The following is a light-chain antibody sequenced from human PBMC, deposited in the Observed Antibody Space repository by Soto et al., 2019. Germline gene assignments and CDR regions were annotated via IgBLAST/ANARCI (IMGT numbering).Light chain of an antibody. CDR3: QQYNNWPRT. Sequence: EIVMTQSPATLSASPCEGAALSPSVSQSVSSYLAWYHQKPGQAPRLLIYGASTGATGIPARFSGSGSGTEFTLTINSLQSEDFAVYYCQQYNNWPRTFGQGTRLENK. CDR2: GAS. V-gene: IGKV3-15*01. J-gene: IGKJ5*01. CDR1: QSVSSY.